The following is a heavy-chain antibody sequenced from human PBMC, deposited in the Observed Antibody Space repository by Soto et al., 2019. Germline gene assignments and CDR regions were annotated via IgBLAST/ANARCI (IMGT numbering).Heavy chain of an antibody. V-gene: IGHV3-74*01. D-gene: IGHD6-19*01. Sequence: EVQLVESGGGLVQPGGSLRLSCAASGFTFSSNWMHWVRQGPGKGLVWVSRIDNDGSSRDYADSVKGRFTISRDNAKNTLYLEVSSLRAEDTAVYSCATGSGWYRPDYWGQGTLVTVSS. CDR1: GFTFSSNW. CDR2: IDNDGSSR. CDR3: ATGSGWYRPDY. J-gene: IGHJ4*02.